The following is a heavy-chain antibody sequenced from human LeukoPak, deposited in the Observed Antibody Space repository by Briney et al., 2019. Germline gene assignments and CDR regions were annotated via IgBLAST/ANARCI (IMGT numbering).Heavy chain of an antibody. CDR2: ISAYHGNT. V-gene: IGHV1-18*04. Sequence: ASVKVSCKASGYTFTSYGIRWVRQAPGQGLEWMGWISAYHGNTNYAQKLQGRVTMTTDTSTSTAYMELRSLRSDDTAVYYCARSPYYDILTGYYFFDYWGQGTLATVS. CDR1: GYTFTSYG. J-gene: IGHJ4*02. CDR3: ARSPYYDILTGYYFFDY. D-gene: IGHD3-9*01.